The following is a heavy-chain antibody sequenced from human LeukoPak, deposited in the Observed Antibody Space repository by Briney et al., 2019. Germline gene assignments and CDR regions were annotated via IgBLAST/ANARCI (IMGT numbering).Heavy chain of an antibody. CDR2: LYSGGNT. D-gene: IGHD6-19*01. CDR3: ARDLPAVAGTGGDP. J-gene: IGHJ5*02. CDR1: GFTVSSNS. Sequence: GGSLRLSCAASGFTVSSNSMSWVRQAPGKGLEWVSVLYSGGNTYYADSVKGRFTISRDNSKNTLYLQMNSLRTEDTAVYYCARDLPAVAGTGGDPWGQGTLVTVSS. V-gene: IGHV3-53*01.